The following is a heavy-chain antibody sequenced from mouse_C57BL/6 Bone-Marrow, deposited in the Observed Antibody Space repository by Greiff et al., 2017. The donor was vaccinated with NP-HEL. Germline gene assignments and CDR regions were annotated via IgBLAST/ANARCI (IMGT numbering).Heavy chain of an antibody. J-gene: IGHJ2*01. CDR3: AREADD. CDR1: GYTFTGYW. V-gene: IGHV1-9*01. CDR2: ILPGSGCT. Sequence: QVQLQQSGAELMKPGASVKLSCKASGYTFTGYWIEWVKQRPGHGLEWIGAILPGSGCTNYNEQFKGKATFSADTSSNTAYMQLSRLTTEDSAIYYCAREADDWGKGTTLTVSS.